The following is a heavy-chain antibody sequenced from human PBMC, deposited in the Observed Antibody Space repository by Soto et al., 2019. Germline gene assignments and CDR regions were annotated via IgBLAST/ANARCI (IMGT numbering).Heavy chain of an antibody. V-gene: IGHV4-30-4*01. CDR3: ARDLRFLAPKNWFDP. J-gene: IGHJ5*02. CDR2: IYYSGST. D-gene: IGHD3-3*01. Sequence: SETLSLTCTVSGGSISSGDYYWSWIRQPPGKGLEWIGYIYYSGSTYYNPSLKSRVTISVDTSKNQFSLKLSSVTAADTAVYYCARDLRFLAPKNWFDPWGQGTLVTVSS. CDR1: GGSISSGDYY.